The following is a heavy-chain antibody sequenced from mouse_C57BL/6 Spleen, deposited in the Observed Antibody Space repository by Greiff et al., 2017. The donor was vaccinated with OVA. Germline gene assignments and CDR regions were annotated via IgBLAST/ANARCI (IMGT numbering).Heavy chain of an antibody. V-gene: IGHV1-55*01. CDR3: ARGDDYDEGAWFAY. CDR1: GYTFTSYW. D-gene: IGHD2-4*01. Sequence: QVQLQQSGAELVKPGASVKMSCKASGYTFTSYWITWVKQRPGQGLEWIGDIYPGSGSTNYNEKFKSKATLTVDTSSSTAYMQLSSLTSEDSAVYYCARGDDYDEGAWFAYWGQGTLVTVSA. CDR2: IYPGSGST. J-gene: IGHJ3*01.